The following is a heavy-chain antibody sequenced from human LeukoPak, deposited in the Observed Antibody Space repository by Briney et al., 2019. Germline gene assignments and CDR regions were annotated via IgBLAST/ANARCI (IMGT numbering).Heavy chain of an antibody. D-gene: IGHD6-19*01. CDR2: INSDGSST. J-gene: IGHJ4*02. CDR1: GFTFSSYW. V-gene: IGHV3-74*01. Sequence: GGSLRLSCAASGFTFSSYWMHWVRQAPGKGLVWVSRINSDGSSTSYADSVKGRFTISRDNAKNTLYLQMNSLRAEDTAVYYCAREQDGSGWYYFDYWGQGTLVTVSS. CDR3: AREQDGSGWYYFDY.